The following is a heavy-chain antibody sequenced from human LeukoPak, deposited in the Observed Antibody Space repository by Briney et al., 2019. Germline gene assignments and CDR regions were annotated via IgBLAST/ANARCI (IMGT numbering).Heavy chain of an antibody. CDR2: IYYSGST. CDR1: GGSISSYY. J-gene: IGHJ5*02. Sequence: SETLSLTCTVSGGSISSYYWSWIRQPPGKGLEWIGYIYYSGSTNYNPSLKSRVTISVDTSKNQFSLKLSSVTAADTAVYYCARTRSLMVRGLTTKFDPWGQGTLVTVSS. D-gene: IGHD3-10*01. CDR3: ARTRSLMVRGLTTKFDP. V-gene: IGHV4-59*12.